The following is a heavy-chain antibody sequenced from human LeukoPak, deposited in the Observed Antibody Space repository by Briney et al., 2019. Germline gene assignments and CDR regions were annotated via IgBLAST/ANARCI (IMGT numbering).Heavy chain of an antibody. CDR3: ARRGHYGDPKLNYYYYYGMDV. D-gene: IGHD4-17*01. V-gene: IGHV5-51*01. CDR1: GYSFTSYW. Sequence: GESLKISCKGSGYSFTSYWIGWVRQMPGKGLEWMGIIYPGDSDTRYSPSFQGQVTISADKSISTAYLQWSSLKASDTAMYYCARRGHYGDPKLNYYYYYGMDVWGRGTTVTVSS. CDR2: IYPGDSDT. J-gene: IGHJ6*02.